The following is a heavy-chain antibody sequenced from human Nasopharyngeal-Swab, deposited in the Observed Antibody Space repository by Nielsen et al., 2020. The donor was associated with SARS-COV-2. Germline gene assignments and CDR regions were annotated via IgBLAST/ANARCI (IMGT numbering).Heavy chain of an antibody. D-gene: IGHD5-12*01. Sequence: VRQAPGKRLEWVSSISSSSSYIYYADSVKGRFTISRDNAKNSLYLQMNSLRAEDTAVYYCARDLSGYWVSFDYWGQGTLVTVSS. CDR3: ARDLSGYWVSFDY. J-gene: IGHJ4*02. V-gene: IGHV3-21*01. CDR2: ISSSSSYI.